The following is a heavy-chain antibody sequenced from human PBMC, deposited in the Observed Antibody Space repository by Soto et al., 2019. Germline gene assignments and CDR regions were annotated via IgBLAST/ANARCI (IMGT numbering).Heavy chain of an antibody. Sequence: QPPGGGVDGIGYMYHIGSTYYNPSLKSRVTISIDRSKNQFSLKLSSVTAADTAVYYCARVPDYWGQGLLVTVSSGKPRSVTAADKAAYYCARLAGYTTDLEYWGQGTLVTVSS. CDR2: MYHIGST. J-gene: IGHJ4*02. V-gene: IGHV4-30-2*01. CDR3: ARVPDYWGQGLLVTVSSGKPRSVTAADKAAYYCARLAGYTTDLEY. D-gene: IGHD2-21*01.